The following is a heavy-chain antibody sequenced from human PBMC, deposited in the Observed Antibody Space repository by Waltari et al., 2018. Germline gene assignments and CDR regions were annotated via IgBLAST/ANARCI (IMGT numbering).Heavy chain of an antibody. J-gene: IGHJ5*02. CDR3: ARGRDVFANFDYNWFDP. D-gene: IGHD3-3*01. V-gene: IGHV1-8*02. Sequence: QVQLVQSGAEVLKPGASVKVSCQASGYTFINYEINWVRQAAGQGFEWMGSVNPDSGATAYEQKFQGRITMTWDTSISTAYMELSNLRSDDTAVLYCARGRDVFANFDYNWFDPWGQGTLVTVSS. CDR1: GYTFINYE. CDR2: VNPDSGAT.